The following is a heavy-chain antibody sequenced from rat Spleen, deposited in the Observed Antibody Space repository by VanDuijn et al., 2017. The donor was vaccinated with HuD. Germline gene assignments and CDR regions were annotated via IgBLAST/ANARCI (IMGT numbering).Heavy chain of an antibody. Sequence: EVQLVESGGDLVQPGGSLKLSCMASGFTFNDYWMTWIRQAPGKGLEWVASITNNGVSTYYPDSVKDRFTIYRDNTESTLYLQMNSLRSEDTATYYCTRVNTMGHGMEAWGQGASVTVSS. V-gene: IGHV5-31*01. J-gene: IGHJ4*01. D-gene: IGHD1-7*01. CDR1: GFTFNDYW. CDR2: ITNNGVST. CDR3: TRVNTMGHGMEA.